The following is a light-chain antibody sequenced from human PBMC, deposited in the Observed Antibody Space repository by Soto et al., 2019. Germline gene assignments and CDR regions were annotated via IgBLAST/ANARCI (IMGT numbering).Light chain of an antibody. Sequence: EIVLTQAPGTLSLSPLHRANLSGSASQSLSSSFLAWYQQKPGQAPRLIIYGASSRAAGIPDRFSGSGSGTDFTLTISSLEPEDFAVYYCHQFATTRSFGQGTKVDIK. CDR3: HQFATTRS. V-gene: IGKV3-20*01. CDR2: GAS. CDR1: QSLSSSF. J-gene: IGKJ1*01.